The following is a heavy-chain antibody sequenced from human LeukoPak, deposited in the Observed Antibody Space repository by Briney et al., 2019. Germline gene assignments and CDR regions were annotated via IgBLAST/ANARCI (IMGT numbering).Heavy chain of an antibody. V-gene: IGHV4-34*01. CDR1: GGSVRGSF. D-gene: IGHD6-6*01. CDR2: ITHGGST. J-gene: IGHJ3*01. CDR3: ARQEYGSTSAAFDP. Sequence: PSETLSLTCTVHGGSVRGSFWDWIRQTPGKGLEYVGEITHGGSTTYNPSLKSRVTISLDESKSQFSLIMLSVTAADTAMYYCARQEYGSTSAAFDPWAQGT.